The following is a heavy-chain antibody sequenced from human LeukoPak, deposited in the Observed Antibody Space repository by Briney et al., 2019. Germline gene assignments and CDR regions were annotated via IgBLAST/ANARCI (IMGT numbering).Heavy chain of an antibody. V-gene: IGHV3-23*01. CDR1: GFTFNSYP. CDR2: ICDSGGST. J-gene: IGHJ3*02. D-gene: IGHD6-19*01. CDR3: IRQNSGRSPFHI. Sequence: GGSLRLSCAASGFTFNSYPMDWVRQAPEKRLEWISAICDSGGSTYYADSVKGRFTISRDNSKNTLYLQMNSLRAEDTAVYYCIRQNSGRSPFHIWGQGTMVTVSS.